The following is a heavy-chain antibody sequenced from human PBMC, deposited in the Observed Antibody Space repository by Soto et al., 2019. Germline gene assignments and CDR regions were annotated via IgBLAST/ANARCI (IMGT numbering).Heavy chain of an antibody. V-gene: IGHV3-33*01. Sequence: QVQLVESGGGVVQPGRSLRLSRAASGFTFSTYGMHWVRQAPGKGLEWVALIWYDGTNKYYADSVKGRFTISRDNSKNTLYLQMHGLRAEDTAVYYCAREQVKYSSSWEGLDYWGQGTLVTVSS. CDR3: AREQVKYSSSWEGLDY. CDR2: IWYDGTNK. D-gene: IGHD6-13*01. J-gene: IGHJ4*02. CDR1: GFTFSTYG.